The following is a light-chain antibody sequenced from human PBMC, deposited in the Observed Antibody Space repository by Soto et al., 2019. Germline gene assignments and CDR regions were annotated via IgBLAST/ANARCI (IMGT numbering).Light chain of an antibody. CDR1: QSISSW. CDR2: DAS. Sequence: DIQMTQSPSTLSASVGDRVTITCRASQSISSWLAWYQQKPGKAPKLLIYDASSLESGVPSRFSGSGSGTEFTLTISSLQPDDFATYYCQQYNSYSRFGPGTNVDIK. CDR3: QQYNSYSR. J-gene: IGKJ3*01. V-gene: IGKV1-5*01.